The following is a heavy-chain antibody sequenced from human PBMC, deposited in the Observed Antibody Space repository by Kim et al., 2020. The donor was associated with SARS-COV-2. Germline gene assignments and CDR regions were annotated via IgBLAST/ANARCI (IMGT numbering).Heavy chain of an antibody. D-gene: IGHD3-10*01. CDR3: ARSGEFYYGPGSFYADY. Sequence: GGSLRLSCAASGFTFGSYGMNWVRQAPGKGLEWVAVIWYDGRNEYYADSVKGRFTISRDNPKETVYLQMNSLRDEDTAVYYCARSGEFYYGPGSFYADYWGQGTAVTVSS. CDR2: IWYDGRNE. V-gene: IGHV3-33*01. CDR1: GFTFGSYG. J-gene: IGHJ4*02.